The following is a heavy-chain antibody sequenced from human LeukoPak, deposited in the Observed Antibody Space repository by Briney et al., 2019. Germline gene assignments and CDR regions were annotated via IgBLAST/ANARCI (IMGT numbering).Heavy chain of an antibody. CDR3: ARGPRITVVRGGQWYCYMDV. J-gene: IGHJ6*03. V-gene: IGHV1-46*01. CDR2: INPTGGST. CDR1: GYTFTSHY. D-gene: IGHD3-10*01. Sequence: ASVKVSCKASGYTFTSHYMHWVRQAPGQGLEWMGLINPTGGSTGYAQKFQGRVTMTRDTSTSTVYMELSSLRSEDTAVYYCARGPRITVVRGGQWYCYMDVWGKGTTVTISS.